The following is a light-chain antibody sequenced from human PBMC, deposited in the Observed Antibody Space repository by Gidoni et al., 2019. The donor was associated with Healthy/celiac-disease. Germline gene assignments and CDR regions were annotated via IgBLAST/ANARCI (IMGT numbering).Light chain of an antibody. CDR2: GAS. CDR1: QSVSSSY. V-gene: IGKV3-20*01. CDR3: QQYGSSPWT. J-gene: IGKJ1*01. Sequence: EIVLTQSPGTLSLSPGERATLYCRASQSVSSSYLAWYQQKPGQAPRLLIYGASSRATGIPDRFSGSGSGTDFTLTISRLEPEDFAVYYCQQYGSSPWTFXXXTKVEIK.